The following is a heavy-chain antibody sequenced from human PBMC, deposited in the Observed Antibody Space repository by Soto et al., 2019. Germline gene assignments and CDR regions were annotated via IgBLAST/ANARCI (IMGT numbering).Heavy chain of an antibody. J-gene: IGHJ4*02. Sequence: PGESLKISFKGSGYTFTDYWISWVRQMPGKGLEWVGRIDPSDSYTSNSPSFQGHATISADKSINTAYMQWSSLKASDTAMYYCVRHRVGSYYYFDYWGQGTLVTVSS. CDR1: GYTFTDYW. V-gene: IGHV5-10-1*01. CDR2: IDPSDSYT. CDR3: VRHRVGSYYYFDY. D-gene: IGHD1-26*01.